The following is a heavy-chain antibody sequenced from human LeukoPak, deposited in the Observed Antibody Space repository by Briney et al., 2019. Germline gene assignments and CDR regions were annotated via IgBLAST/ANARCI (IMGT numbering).Heavy chain of an antibody. J-gene: IGHJ3*02. CDR2: IACRSSDYI. V-gene: IGHV3-21*01. CDR1: GFTFITYN. Sequence: GGSLRLSCAASGFTFITYNMNWVGQAPGKGLEWVSSIACRSSDYIYYADSVKGRFTASRDNAKNSLYLQMNSLRAEDTAVYYCAGVDYDFWSGYLGTMDAFDIWGQGTMVTVSS. D-gene: IGHD3-3*01. CDR3: AGVDYDFWSGYLGTMDAFDI.